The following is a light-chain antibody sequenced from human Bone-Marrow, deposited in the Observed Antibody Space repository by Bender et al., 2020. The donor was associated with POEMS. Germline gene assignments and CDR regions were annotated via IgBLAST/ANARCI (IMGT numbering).Light chain of an antibody. J-gene: IGLJ2*01. V-gene: IGLV2-23*02. CDR1: SSDVGNYDL. CDR3: CSYAGSAAFGI. Sequence: QSVLTQPPSASGTPGQSITISCTGTSSDVGNYDLVSWYQQHPGKAPKLMISEVTQRPSGVSNRFSASKSGNTASLTISGLQAEDEADYYCCSYAGSAAFGIFGGGTMLTVL. CDR2: EVT.